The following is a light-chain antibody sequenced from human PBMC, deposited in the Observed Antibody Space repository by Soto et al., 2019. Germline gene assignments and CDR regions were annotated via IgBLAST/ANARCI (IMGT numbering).Light chain of an antibody. CDR3: QQYDSYSLT. J-gene: IGKJ4*01. CDR2: DAS. V-gene: IGKV1-5*01. CDR1: QSISTW. Sequence: DIQMTQSPSTLSASVGDRVTITCRASQSISTWLAGYQQKPGKAPKLLIYDASSLESGVPSRFSGSGSGTEFALTISSLQPDDFATYYCQQYDSYSLTFGGGTKVGIK.